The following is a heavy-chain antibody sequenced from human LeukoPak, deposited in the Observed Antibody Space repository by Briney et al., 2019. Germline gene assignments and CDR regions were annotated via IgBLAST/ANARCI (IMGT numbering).Heavy chain of an antibody. Sequence: QASETLSLTCTVSGGSISSYYRSWIRQPPGKGLEWIGYIYYSGSTNYNPSLKSRVTISVDTSKNQFSLKLSSVTAADTAVYYCARGALMITFGGVIAAADYFDYWGQGTLVTVSS. CDR2: IYYSGST. J-gene: IGHJ4*02. CDR3: ARGALMITFGGVIAAADYFDY. V-gene: IGHV4-59*01. D-gene: IGHD3-16*02. CDR1: GGSISSYY.